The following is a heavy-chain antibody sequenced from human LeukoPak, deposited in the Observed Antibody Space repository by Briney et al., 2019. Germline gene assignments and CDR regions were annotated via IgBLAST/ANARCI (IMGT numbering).Heavy chain of an antibody. D-gene: IGHD6-19*01. Sequence: GGSLRLSCAASGFTVSSNYVSWVRQAPGKGLEWVSVIYSGGSTYYADSVKGRFTISRDNSKNTLYLQMNSLRAEDTAVYYCAGELAVAGTLDYWGQGTLVTVSS. CDR2: IYSGGST. J-gene: IGHJ4*02. V-gene: IGHV3-53*01. CDR3: AGELAVAGTLDY. CDR1: GFTVSSNY.